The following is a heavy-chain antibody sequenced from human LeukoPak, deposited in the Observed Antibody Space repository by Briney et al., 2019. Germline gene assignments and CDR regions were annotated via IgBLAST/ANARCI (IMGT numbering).Heavy chain of an antibody. CDR3: TSPKYYYDSSGYDVC. CDR1: GFTFSGSA. D-gene: IGHD3-22*01. Sequence: GGSLRLSCAASGFTFSGSAMDWVRQASGKGLEWVGRIRSKANSYATAYAASVKGRFTISRDDSKNTAYLQMNSLKTEDTAVYYCTSPKYYYDSSGYDVCWGQGTLVTVSS. J-gene: IGHJ4*02. V-gene: IGHV3-73*01. CDR2: IRSKANSYAT.